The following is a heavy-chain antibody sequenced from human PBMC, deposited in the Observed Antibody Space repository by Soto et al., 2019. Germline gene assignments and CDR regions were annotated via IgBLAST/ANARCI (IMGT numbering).Heavy chain of an antibody. CDR2: IYYSVST. J-gene: IGHJ6*02. CDR3: ARHLNDFWSGYYGYYYYGMDV. D-gene: IGHD3-3*01. Sequence: SETLSLTCTVSGGSISSSSYYWGWIRQPPGKGLEWIGSIYYSVSTYYNPSLKSRVTISVDTSKNQFSLKLSSVTAADTAVYYCARHLNDFWSGYYGYYYYGMDVWGQGTTVTVSS. CDR1: GGSISSSSYY. V-gene: IGHV4-39*01.